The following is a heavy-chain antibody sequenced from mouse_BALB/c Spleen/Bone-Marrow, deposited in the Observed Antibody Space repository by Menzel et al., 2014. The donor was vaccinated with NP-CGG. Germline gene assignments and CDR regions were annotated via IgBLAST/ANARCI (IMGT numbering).Heavy chain of an antibody. CDR3: ARDGITTATYYYAMDY. Sequence: VQLQQSGPQLVRPGASVKISCKASGYSFTSYWMHWVKQRPGQGLEGIGMIDPSDSETRLNQKFKDKATLTVDKSSSTAYMQLSSPTSEDSAVYYCARDGITTATYYYAMDYWGQGTSVTVSS. D-gene: IGHD1-2*01. J-gene: IGHJ4*01. V-gene: IGHV1S126*01. CDR2: IDPSDSET. CDR1: GYSFTSYW.